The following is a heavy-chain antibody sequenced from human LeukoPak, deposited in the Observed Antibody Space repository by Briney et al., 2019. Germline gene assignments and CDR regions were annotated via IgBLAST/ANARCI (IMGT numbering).Heavy chain of an antibody. D-gene: IGHD3-22*01. V-gene: IGHV3-23*01. J-gene: IGHJ4*02. Sequence: GGSLRLSCAVSGITLSNCGMSWVRQAPGKGLEWVAGISDSGGSTNYADSVKGRFTISRDNPKNTLYLQMNSLRAEDTAVYFCARRGVVIRVILVGFHKEAFYFDSWGQGALVTVSS. CDR2: ISDSGGST. CDR1: GITLSNCG. CDR3: ARRGVVIRVILVGFHKEAFYFDS.